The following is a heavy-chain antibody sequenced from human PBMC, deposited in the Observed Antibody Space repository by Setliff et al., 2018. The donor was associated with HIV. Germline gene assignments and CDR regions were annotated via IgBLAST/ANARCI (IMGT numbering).Heavy chain of an antibody. D-gene: IGHD4-17*01. J-gene: IGHJ3*01. V-gene: IGHV4-59*01. CDR1: GGSISTYY. CDR2: IYFTGSS. Sequence: PSETLSLTCTVSGGSISTYYWSWIRQPPGKGLEWIGSIYFTGSSDNNPSFKSRVTLSVDTSKHQFSLKLSSVTAADTAVYYCARAQMAYAAFDVWGQGTMVTVSS. CDR3: ARAQMAYAAFDV.